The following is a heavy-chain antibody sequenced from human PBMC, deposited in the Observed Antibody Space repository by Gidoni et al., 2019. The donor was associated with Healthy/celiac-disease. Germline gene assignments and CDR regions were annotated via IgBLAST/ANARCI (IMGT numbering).Heavy chain of an antibody. CDR2: ISWNSGSI. D-gene: IGHD5-18*01. Sequence: EVQLVESGGGLVQPGRSLRLACAASGFTFDDYAMHWVRQAPGKGLEWVSGISWNSGSIGYADSVKGRFTISRDNAKNSLYLQMNSLRAEDTALYYCAKDSAMGYIGYYFDYWCQGTLVTVSS. CDR3: AKDSAMGYIGYYFDY. CDR1: GFTFDDYA. J-gene: IGHJ4*02. V-gene: IGHV3-9*01.